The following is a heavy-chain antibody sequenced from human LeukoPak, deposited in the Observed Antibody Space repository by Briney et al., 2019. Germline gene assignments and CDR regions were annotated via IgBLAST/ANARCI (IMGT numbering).Heavy chain of an antibody. CDR3: AELGITMIGGV. J-gene: IGHJ6*04. V-gene: IGHV3-48*03. Sequence: HTGGSLRLSCAASGFTFSSYEMNWVRQAPGKRLEWVSYISSSGSTIYYADSVKGRFTISRDNAKNSLYLQMKSLRAEDTAVYYCAELGITMIGGVWGKGTTVTISS. CDR1: GFTFSSYE. D-gene: IGHD3-10*02. CDR2: ISSSGSTI.